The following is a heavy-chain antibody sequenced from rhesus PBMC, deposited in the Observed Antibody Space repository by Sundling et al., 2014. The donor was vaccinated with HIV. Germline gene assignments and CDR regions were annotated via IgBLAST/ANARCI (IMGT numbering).Heavy chain of an antibody. V-gene: IGHV4-99*02. CDR3: ARAYPPATFDS. Sequence: QVQVQESGPGLVKPSETLSLTCAVSGYSISSGYYWGWIRQSPGKGLEYIGYISGSGGSTYYNPSLKSRVTITTDTSKNQFSLKMTSVTAADTGRFYCARAYPPATFDSWGQGLLVTVSS. CDR2: ISGSGGST. D-gene: IGHD2-15*01. CDR1: GYSISSGYY. J-gene: IGHJ4*01.